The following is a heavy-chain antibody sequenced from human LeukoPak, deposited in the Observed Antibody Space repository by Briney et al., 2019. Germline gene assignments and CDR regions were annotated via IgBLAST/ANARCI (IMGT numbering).Heavy chain of an antibody. D-gene: IGHD3-22*01. CDR1: GFTFRSYG. J-gene: IGHJ4*02. Sequence: GGSLRLSCAASGFTFRSYGMHWVRQAPGKGLEWVAVISYDGSNKYYEDSVKGRFTISRDNSKNTLYLQMNSLRVEDTAVYYCARGPYYYDSKTFDYWGQGTLVTVSS. CDR3: ARGPYYYDSKTFDY. V-gene: IGHV3-30*03. CDR2: ISYDGSNK.